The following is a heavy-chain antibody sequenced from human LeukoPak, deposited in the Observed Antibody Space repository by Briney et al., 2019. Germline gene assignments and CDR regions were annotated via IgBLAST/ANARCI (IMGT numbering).Heavy chain of an antibody. D-gene: IGHD6-19*01. CDR3: ARRGGSSGWYREYYFDY. J-gene: IGHJ4*02. V-gene: IGHV4-59*08. CDR1: GGSISSYY. Sequence: SETLSLTCTVSGGSISSYYWSWIRQPPGKGLEWIGYIYYSGSTNYNSSLKSRVTISVDTSKNQFSLKLSSVTAADTAVYYCARRGGSSGWYREYYFDYWGQGTLVTVSS. CDR2: IYYSGST.